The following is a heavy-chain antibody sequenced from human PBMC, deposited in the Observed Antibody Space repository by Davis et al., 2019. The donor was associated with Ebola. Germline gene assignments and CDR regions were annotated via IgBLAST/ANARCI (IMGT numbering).Heavy chain of an antibody. CDR3: ARGKMARGVINWFDT. D-gene: IGHD3-10*01. J-gene: IGHJ5*02. CDR2: IYISGST. V-gene: IGHV4-4*07. Sequence: PSETLSLTCIVSGDSISNYYWSWIRQTAGKRLEYIGRIYISGSTNYNPSLKSRISMSVDTSRNQFSLRLTSLTAADTATYYCARGKMARGVINWFDTWGQGKLVTVSS. CDR1: GDSISNYY.